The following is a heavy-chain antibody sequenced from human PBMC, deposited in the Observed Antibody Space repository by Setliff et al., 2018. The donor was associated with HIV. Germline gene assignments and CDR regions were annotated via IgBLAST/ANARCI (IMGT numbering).Heavy chain of an antibody. CDR1: GHTFSNYD. V-gene: IGHV1-8*01. CDR2: MNPNSGDT. CDR3: ASGKGVRGVIITGGLDV. Sequence: GASVKVSCKASGHTFSNYDVIWVRRATGQGLEWMGWMNPNSGDTGYAQKFQGRVIMTRDTSISTAYMELSRLTSADTAVYYCASGKGVRGVIITGGLDVWGKGTTVTVSS. D-gene: IGHD3-10*01. J-gene: IGHJ6*04.